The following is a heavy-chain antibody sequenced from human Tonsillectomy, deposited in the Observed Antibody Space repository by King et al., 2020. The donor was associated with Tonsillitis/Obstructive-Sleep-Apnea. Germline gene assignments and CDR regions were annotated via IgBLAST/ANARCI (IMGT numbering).Heavy chain of an antibody. CDR3: AKECVGATTCFDH. CDR1: GFTFSSYG. V-gene: IGHV3-30*18. J-gene: IGHJ4*02. D-gene: IGHD1-26*01. CDR2: ISYDGSNK. Sequence: VQLVESGGGVVQPGRSLRLSCAASGFTFSSYGMHWVRQAPGKGLEWVAVISYDGSNKYYADSVKGRFTISRDNSKNTLYLQMNSLRAEDTAVYYCAKECVGATTCFDHWGQGTLVTVSS.